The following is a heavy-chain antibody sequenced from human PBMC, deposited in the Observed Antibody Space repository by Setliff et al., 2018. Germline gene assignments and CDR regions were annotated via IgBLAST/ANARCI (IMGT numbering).Heavy chain of an antibody. D-gene: IGHD2-15*01. V-gene: IGHV4-38-2*02. CDR3: AREGRYCSGDTCYFSHLYYFDY. CDR1: GYSISSGYY. Sequence: SETLSLTCTVSGYSISSGYYWGWIRQPPGQGLEWIGSIFHSGSTFYSPSLKRRVTISEDMSKNQFFLKLSSVTAADTAVYYCAREGRYCSGDTCYFSHLYYFDYWGQGTLVTVSS. CDR2: IFHSGST. J-gene: IGHJ4*02.